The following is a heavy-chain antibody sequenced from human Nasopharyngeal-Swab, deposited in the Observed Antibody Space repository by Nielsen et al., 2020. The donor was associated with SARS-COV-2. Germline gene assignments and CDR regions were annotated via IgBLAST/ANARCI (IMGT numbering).Heavy chain of an antibody. D-gene: IGHD6-19*01. CDR1: GYTFTGYY. Sequence: ASVKVSCKASGYTFTGYYMHWVRQAPGQGLEWMGWINPNSGGTNYAQKFQGWVTMTRDTSISTAYMELSRLRSDDTAVYYCARDPTAVAGHDAFDIWGQGTMVTVSS. CDR2: INPNSGGT. V-gene: IGHV1-2*04. CDR3: ARDPTAVAGHDAFDI. J-gene: IGHJ3*02.